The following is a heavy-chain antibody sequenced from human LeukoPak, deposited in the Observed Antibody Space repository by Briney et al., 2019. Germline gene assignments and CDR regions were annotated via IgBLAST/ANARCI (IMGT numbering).Heavy chain of an antibody. CDR1: GASIGSYF. CDR2: IYYGGGT. Sequence: SETLSLTCTVSGASIGSYFWSWIRQPPGKGLEWIGYIYYGGGTNYNPSSESRITISVDTSKNRISLNLMSVTASDTAIYYCARERGDYDSDNWFDSWGQGTLVTVSS. J-gene: IGHJ5*01. D-gene: IGHD4-17*01. CDR3: ARERGDYDSDNWFDS. V-gene: IGHV4-59*01.